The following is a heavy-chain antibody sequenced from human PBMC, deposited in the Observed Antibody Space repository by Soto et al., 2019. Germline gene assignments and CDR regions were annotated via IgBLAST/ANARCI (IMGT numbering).Heavy chain of an antibody. CDR1: GYTFTSYG. D-gene: IGHD3-10*01. V-gene: IGHV1-18*04. J-gene: IGHJ4*02. CDR3: ARVRVIRGVIPSHFGL. Sequence: GASVKVSCKASGYTFTSYGISWVRQAPGQGLEWMGWISAYNGNTNYAQKLQGRVTMTTDTSTSTAYMELRSLRSDDTAVYYCARVRVIRGVIPSHFGLWGQGTLVTVSS. CDR2: ISAYNGNT.